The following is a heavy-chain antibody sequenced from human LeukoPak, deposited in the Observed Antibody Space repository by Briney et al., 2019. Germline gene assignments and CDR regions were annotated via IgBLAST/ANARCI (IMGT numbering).Heavy chain of an antibody. Sequence: GGSLRLSCAASEFTFSSYSMNWVRQAPGKGLEWVANIKQDGSEKYYVDSVKGRFTISRDNAKNSLYLQMNSLRAEDTAVYYCARALQELLWFGELPYYYYGMDVWGQGTTVTVSS. CDR3: ARALQELLWFGELPYYYYGMDV. D-gene: IGHD3-10*01. CDR2: IKQDGSEK. V-gene: IGHV3-7*01. J-gene: IGHJ6*02. CDR1: EFTFSSYS.